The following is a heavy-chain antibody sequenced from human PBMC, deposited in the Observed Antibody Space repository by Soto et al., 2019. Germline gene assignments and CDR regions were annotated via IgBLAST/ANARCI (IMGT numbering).Heavy chain of an antibody. V-gene: IGHV5-51*01. CDR2: MYPGDSDT. J-gene: IGHJ4*02. Sequence: GESLKISCKVSGYSFTSYWIGWVRQMPGKGLEWMGTMYPGDSDTRYSPSFRGQVTISADKSITTAYLQWSSLKASDSAMYYCARPTRDGYGPEASYFDSLGQGDLVTVSS. D-gene: IGHD5-12*01. CDR1: GYSFTSYW. CDR3: ARPTRDGYGPEASYFDS.